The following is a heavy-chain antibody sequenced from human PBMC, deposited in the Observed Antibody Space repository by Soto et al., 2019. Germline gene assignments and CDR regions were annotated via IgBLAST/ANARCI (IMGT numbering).Heavy chain of an antibody. J-gene: IGHJ3*02. D-gene: IGHD2-15*01. V-gene: IGHV4-39*01. CDR2: IYYSGST. Sequence: SETLSLTCTVSGGSISSSSYYWGWIRQPPGKGLEWIGSIYYSGSTYYNPSLKSRVTISVDTSKNQFSLKLSSVTAADTAVYYCARHKRAAGGTLTQQGGVAIWGQGTMVTVSS. CDR1: GGSISSSSYY. CDR3: ARHKRAAGGTLTQQGGVAI.